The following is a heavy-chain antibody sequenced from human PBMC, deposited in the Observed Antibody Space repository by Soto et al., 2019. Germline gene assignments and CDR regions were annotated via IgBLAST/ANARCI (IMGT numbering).Heavy chain of an antibody. CDR1: WFSLSTSGVG. CDR3: AHEVAATQFANWFDP. Sequence: EXGXTLVTPTQTLTXNCPFSWFSLSTSGVGVGWSRQPPGKALEWLAIIYWNDDKRYRPSLKSRITITKDTSKNQLVLTMTNMDPVDTATYYCAHEVAATQFANWFDPWGQGTLLTVSP. CDR2: IYWNDDK. V-gene: IGHV2-5*01. D-gene: IGHD2-15*01. J-gene: IGHJ5*02.